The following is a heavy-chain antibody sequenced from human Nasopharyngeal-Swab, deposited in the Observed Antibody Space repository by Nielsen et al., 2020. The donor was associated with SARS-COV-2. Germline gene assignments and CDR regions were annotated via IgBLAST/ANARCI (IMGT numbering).Heavy chain of an antibody. D-gene: IGHD5-18*01. Sequence: SVKVSCKASGYTFTSYGISWVRQAPGQGLEWMGGIIPIFGTANYAQKFQGRVTITADKSTSTAYMELSSLRSEDTAVYYCARAPGGIQLWLPYRDAFDIWGQGTMVTVSS. J-gene: IGHJ3*02. CDR1: GYTFTSYG. CDR2: IIPIFGTA. V-gene: IGHV1-69*06. CDR3: ARAPGGIQLWLPYRDAFDI.